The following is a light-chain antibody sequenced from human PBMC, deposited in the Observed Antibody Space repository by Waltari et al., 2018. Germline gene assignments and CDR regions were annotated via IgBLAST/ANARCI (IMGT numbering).Light chain of an antibody. J-gene: IGKJ2*02. CDR1: QGISSC. CDR2: KAS. Sequence: DIEMAQSPSSLSASVGASVTISCRASQGISSCLAWYQQKPGKAPNLLIYKASTLQRGVPSRFSGSGSGTDFTLTISSLQPEDFATYYCQQYNSVPCTFGQGTKVGIK. CDR3: QQYNSVPCT. V-gene: IGKV1-5*03.